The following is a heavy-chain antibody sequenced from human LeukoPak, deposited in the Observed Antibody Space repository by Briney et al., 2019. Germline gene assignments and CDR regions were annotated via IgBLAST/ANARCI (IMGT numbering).Heavy chain of an antibody. CDR2: IYTSGGT. CDR1: GDSISSYY. J-gene: IGHJ4*02. CDR3: ESLGDTGY. Sequence: SGTLSVTCTVSGDSISSYYWSGIRQPAGKGLECMGRIYTSGGTAYNPSLKSRVTISVDKSKNHFSPKLSSVTAADTAVYYCESLGDTGYWGQGTLATVSS. V-gene: IGHV4-4*07. D-gene: IGHD2-21*01.